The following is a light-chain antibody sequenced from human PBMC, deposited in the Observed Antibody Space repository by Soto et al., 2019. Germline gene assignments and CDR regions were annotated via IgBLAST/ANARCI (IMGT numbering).Light chain of an antibody. CDR2: GAS. Sequence: EIVLTQSPGTLSLSPGERATLSCRASQSVSSSYLAWYQQKPGQAPRLLIYGASSRATGIPDRFSGSGSGTDFTLTISRLEPEDCAVYYCPQYGSSPLTFGGGTKVEIK. J-gene: IGKJ4*01. V-gene: IGKV3-20*01. CDR1: QSVSSSY. CDR3: PQYGSSPLT.